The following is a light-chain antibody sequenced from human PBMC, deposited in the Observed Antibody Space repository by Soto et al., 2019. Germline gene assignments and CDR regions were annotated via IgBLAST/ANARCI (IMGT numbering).Light chain of an antibody. CDR3: QQYSHLVT. Sequence: DIQMTQSPSTLSASVGDRVTITCRASQSISTWLAWYQQKPGKAPKVLIYEASKLESGVPSRFSGSGSGTEFTLTISTLQPDDVATYYCQQYSHLVTFGQGTKLEIK. J-gene: IGKJ2*01. CDR1: QSISTW. CDR2: EAS. V-gene: IGKV1-5*01.